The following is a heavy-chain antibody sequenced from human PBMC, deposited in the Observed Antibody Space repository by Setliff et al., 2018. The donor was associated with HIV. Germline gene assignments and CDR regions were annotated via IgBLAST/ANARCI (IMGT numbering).Heavy chain of an antibody. CDR2: IKQDGNDK. J-gene: IGHJ4*02. Sequence: PGGSLRLSCAASGFTLSNYWMSWVRQAPGKGLEWVAIIKQDGNDKYYVDSVKGRFTISRDNAKNSLFLQMNSLSAEDTALYYCTRDFSGGHYHDYWGQGTLVTVSS. V-gene: IGHV3-7*01. D-gene: IGHD2-15*01. CDR1: GFTLSNYW. CDR3: TRDFSGGHYHDY.